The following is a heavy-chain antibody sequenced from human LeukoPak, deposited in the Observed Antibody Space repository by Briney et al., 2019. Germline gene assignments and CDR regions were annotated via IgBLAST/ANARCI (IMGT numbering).Heavy chain of an antibody. D-gene: IGHD6-13*01. J-gene: IGHJ4*02. Sequence: SETLSLTCTVSGGSISSGSYYWSWIRQPAGKGLEWIGRIYTSGSTNYNPSLKSRVTISVDTSKNQFSLKLSSMTAADTAVYYCAAYSSSWYDYWGQGTLVTVSS. CDR2: IYTSGST. V-gene: IGHV4-61*02. CDR1: GGSISSGSYY. CDR3: AAYSSSWYDY.